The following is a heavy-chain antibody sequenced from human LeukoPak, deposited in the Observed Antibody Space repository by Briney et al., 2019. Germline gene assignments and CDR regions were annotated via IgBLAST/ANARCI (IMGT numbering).Heavy chain of an antibody. J-gene: IGHJ4*02. D-gene: IGHD1-20*01. V-gene: IGHV3-7*01. CDR2: IKQDGSEK. Sequence: GGSLRLSCAASGFTFSSYWMSWVRQAPGEGLEWVANIKQDGSEKYYVDSVKGRFTISRDNAKNSLYLQMNSLRAEDTAVYYCATGITGTKRVGYFDYWGQGTLVTVSS. CDR3: ATGITGTKRVGYFDY. CDR1: GFTFSSYW.